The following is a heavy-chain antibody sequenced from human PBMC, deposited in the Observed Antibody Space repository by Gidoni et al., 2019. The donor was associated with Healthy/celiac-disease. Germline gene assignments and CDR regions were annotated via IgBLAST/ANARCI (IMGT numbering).Heavy chain of an antibody. V-gene: IGHV4-59*01. CDR3: ARGRSIAARPDWYYYYGMDV. CDR1: GGSISSYY. J-gene: IGHJ6*02. D-gene: IGHD6-6*01. Sequence: GPGLVKPSETLSLTCTVSGGSISSYYWSWIRQPPGKGLEWIGYIYYSGSTNYNPSLKSRVTISVDTSKNQFSLKLSSVTAADTAVYYCARGRSIAARPDWYYYYGMDVWGQGTTVTVSS. CDR2: IYYSGST.